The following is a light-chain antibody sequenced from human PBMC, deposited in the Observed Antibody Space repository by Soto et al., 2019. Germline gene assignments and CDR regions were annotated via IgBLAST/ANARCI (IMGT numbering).Light chain of an antibody. V-gene: IGKV3-11*01. CDR2: DAS. CDR1: QSINSKY. CDR3: QQRSNWPLT. J-gene: IGKJ4*01. Sequence: EIVLTQSPGTLSLSPGERATLSCRASQSINSKYLAWYQQKPGQAPRLLIYDASNWATGIPARFSGSGSGTDFTLTISSLEPEDFAVYYCQQRSNWPLTFGGGTKVDIK.